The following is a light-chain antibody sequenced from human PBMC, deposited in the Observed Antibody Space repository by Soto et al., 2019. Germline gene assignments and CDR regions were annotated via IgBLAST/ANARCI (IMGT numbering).Light chain of an antibody. CDR2: VAS. Sequence: DIQMTQSPSSLPASVGDRVTITCRASQTIDTYLNWYQQKPGNAPKVLIYVASRLHTGVPSRFSGSGSGTDFTLTITSLQPEDFATYFFQQSYTTPWTFGQGTRVEV. J-gene: IGKJ1*01. V-gene: IGKV1-39*01. CDR3: QQSYTTPWT. CDR1: QTIDTY.